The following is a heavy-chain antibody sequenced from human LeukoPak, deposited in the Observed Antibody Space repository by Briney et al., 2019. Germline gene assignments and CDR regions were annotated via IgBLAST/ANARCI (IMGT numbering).Heavy chain of an antibody. V-gene: IGHV4-59*01. D-gene: IGHD1-14*01. CDR2: IYYSGNT. CDR1: GGSISSYY. J-gene: IGHJ4*02. CDR3: ARAPGGNPTTHYFDY. Sequence: SETLSLTCTVSGGSISSYYWSWIRQPPGKGLEWIGYIYYSGNTNYNPSLKSRVTISVDTSKNQFSLKLTSVTATDTAVYYCARAPGGNPTTHYFDYWGQGALVTVSS.